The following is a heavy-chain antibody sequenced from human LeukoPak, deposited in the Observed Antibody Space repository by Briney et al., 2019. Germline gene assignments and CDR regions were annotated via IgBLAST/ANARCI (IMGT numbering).Heavy chain of an antibody. J-gene: IGHJ5*02. D-gene: IGHD1-7*01. V-gene: IGHV3-21*01. CDR3: ARGITGTTRDWFDP. CDR2: ISSSSSYI. Sequence: GGFLRLSCAASGFTVSSNYMNWVRQAPGKGLEWVSSISSSSSYIYYADSVKGRFTISRDNAKNSLYLQMNSLRAEDTAVYYCARGITGTTRDWFDPWGQGTLVTVSS. CDR1: GFTVSSNY.